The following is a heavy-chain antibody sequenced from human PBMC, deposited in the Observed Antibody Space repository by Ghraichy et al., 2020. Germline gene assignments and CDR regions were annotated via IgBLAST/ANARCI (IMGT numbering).Heavy chain of an antibody. J-gene: IGHJ4*02. CDR3: ARDFNWNYPYFDY. V-gene: IGHV3-7*03. CDR1: GFTFSSYW. CDR2: IKQDGSEK. Sequence: GGSLRLSCAASGFTFSSYWMSWVRQAPGKGLERVANIKQDGSEKYYVDSVKGRFTISRDNAKNSLYLQMNSLRAEDTAVYYCARDFNWNYPYFDYWGQGTLVTVSS. D-gene: IGHD1-7*01.